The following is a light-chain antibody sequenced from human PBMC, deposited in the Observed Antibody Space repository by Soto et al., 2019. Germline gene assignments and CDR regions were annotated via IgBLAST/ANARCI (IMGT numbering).Light chain of an antibody. CDR2: DDS. J-gene: IGLJ1*01. Sequence: SYVLTQPPSVSVAPGQTARITCGGSNIGSQSVHWYQQKPGQVPVLVVYDDSDRPSGIPERFSGSNSGNTATLTITRLEAGDEADYYCQVWDGSSAHHVFGTGTKVTVL. V-gene: IGLV3-21*02. CDR1: NIGSQS. CDR3: QVWDGSSAHHV.